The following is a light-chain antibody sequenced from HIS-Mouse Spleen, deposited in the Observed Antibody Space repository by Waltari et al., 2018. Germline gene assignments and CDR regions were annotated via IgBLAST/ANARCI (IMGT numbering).Light chain of an antibody. CDR3: QVWDSSSDHVV. V-gene: IGLV3-21*03. CDR1: NIGSKS. CDR2: DDS. Sequence: SYVLTQPPSVSVAPGKTARITCGGNNIGSKSVHWYQQKQGQAPVLVVYDDSDRPSGVAERCSGSNSGNTATLTISRVEAGDEADYYCQVWDSSSDHVVFGGGTKLTVL. J-gene: IGLJ2*01.